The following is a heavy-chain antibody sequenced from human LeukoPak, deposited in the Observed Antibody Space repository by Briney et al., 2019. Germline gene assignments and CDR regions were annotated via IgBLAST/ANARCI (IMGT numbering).Heavy chain of an antibody. CDR2: VYYSGTT. D-gene: IGHD3-16*01. Sequence: KTSETLSLTCSVSGGSISTYYWNWIRQFPGKGLEWIGHVYYSGTTNYNPSLKSRVTISVDTSKNQFSLKLSSVTAADTAVYYCARPFSSDNYWGQGTLVTVSS. CDR1: GGSISTYY. V-gene: IGHV4-59*08. J-gene: IGHJ4*02. CDR3: ARPFSSDNY.